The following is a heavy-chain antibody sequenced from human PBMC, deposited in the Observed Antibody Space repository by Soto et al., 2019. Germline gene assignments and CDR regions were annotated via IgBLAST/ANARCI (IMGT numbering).Heavy chain of an antibody. CDR3: ARGSYGSYYYGMDV. D-gene: IGHD3-10*01. Sequence: GGSLRLSCAASGFTVSSNYMSWVRQAPGKGLEWVSVIYSGGSTYYADSVKGRFTISRDNSKNTLYLQMNSLRAEDTAVYYCARGSYGSYYYGMDVWGQGTTVTVS. V-gene: IGHV3-53*01. J-gene: IGHJ6*02. CDR1: GFTVSSNY. CDR2: IYSGGST.